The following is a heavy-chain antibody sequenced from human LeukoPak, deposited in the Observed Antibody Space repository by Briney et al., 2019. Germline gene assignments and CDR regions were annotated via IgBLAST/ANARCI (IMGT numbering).Heavy chain of an antibody. V-gene: IGHV3-30*18. CDR2: MSYDGSNK. J-gene: IGHJ6*02. CDR3: AKDRGVYYNYGMDV. Sequence: GGSLRLSCAASGFTLSSNGMHWVRQAPGKGLEWVAVMSYDGSNKYYANSVKGRFTISRDNSKNTLYLQMNSLRAEETAVYFCAKDRGVYYNYGMDVWGQGTTVTVSS. CDR1: GFTLSSNG.